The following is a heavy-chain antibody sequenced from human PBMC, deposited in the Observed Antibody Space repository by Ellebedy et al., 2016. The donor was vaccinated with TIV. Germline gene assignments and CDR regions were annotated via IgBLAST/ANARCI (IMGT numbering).Heavy chain of an antibody. CDR3: ARARGVIAENFDF. D-gene: IGHD3-10*01. CDR2: IIPIVGIA. CDR1: GGPFSSYA. Sequence: AASVKVSCKASGGPFSSYAISWVRQAPGQGLEWMGRIIPIVGIANYAQKFQGRVTITADKSTSTAYMELSSLRSEDTAVYYCARARGVIAENFDFWGQGTLVTVSS. J-gene: IGHJ4*02. V-gene: IGHV1-69*04.